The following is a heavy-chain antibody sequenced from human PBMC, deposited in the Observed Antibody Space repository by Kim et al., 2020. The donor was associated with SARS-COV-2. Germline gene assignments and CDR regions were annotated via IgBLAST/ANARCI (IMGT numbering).Heavy chain of an antibody. CDR3: ASANWMDV. V-gene: IGHV3-48*02. CDR1: GFMFSDYS. J-gene: IGHJ6*02. Sequence: GGSLRLSCAASGFMFSDYSMMWVRQAPGKGLEWVSFITESSSTIYYADSVQGRFIISRDNAKKSLYLQMNSLRDEATDVYFFASANWMDVWGEGAQVT. CDR2: ITESSSTI. D-gene: IGHD2-8*01.